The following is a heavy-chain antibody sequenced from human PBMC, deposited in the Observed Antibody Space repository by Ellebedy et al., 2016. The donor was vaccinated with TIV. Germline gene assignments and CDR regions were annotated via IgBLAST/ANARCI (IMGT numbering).Heavy chain of an antibody. Sequence: MPSETLSLTCTVSGGSISSYYWSWIRQPPGKGLEWIGEINHSGSTTYNPSLKSRVTISVDTSKNQFSLKLSSVTAAETAVYYCAIRKYSKSPCYDYWGQGTLVTVSS. V-gene: IGHV4-34*01. D-gene: IGHD1-26*01. CDR3: AIRKYSKSPCYDY. CDR2: INHSGST. J-gene: IGHJ4*02. CDR1: GGSISSYY.